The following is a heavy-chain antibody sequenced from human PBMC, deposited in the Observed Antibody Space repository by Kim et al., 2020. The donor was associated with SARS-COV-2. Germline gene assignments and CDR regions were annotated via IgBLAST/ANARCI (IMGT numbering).Heavy chain of an antibody. CDR3: ARSLRYFDWLLSLGETVYYYYGMDV. Sequence: SVKVSCKASGGTFSSYAISWVRQAPGQGLEWMGGIIPIFGTANYAQKFQGRVTITADESTSTAYMELSSLRSEDTAVYYCARSLRYFDWLLSLGETVYYYYGMDVWGQGTTVTVSS. CDR2: IIPIFGTA. J-gene: IGHJ6*02. D-gene: IGHD3-9*01. V-gene: IGHV1-69*13. CDR1: GGTFSSYA.